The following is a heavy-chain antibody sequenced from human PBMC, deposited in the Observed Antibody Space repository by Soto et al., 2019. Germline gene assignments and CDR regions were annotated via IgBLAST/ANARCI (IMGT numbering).Heavy chain of an antibody. CDR1: GFTFSSYW. CDR2: INSDGSST. V-gene: IGHV3-74*01. CDR3: ARGSQLLSYYGMHV. Sequence: PGGSLRLSCAASGFTFSSYWMHWVRQAPGKGLVRVSRINSDGSSTSYADSVKGRFTISRDNAKNTLYLQMNSLRAEDTAVYYCARGSQLLSYYGMHVWGQGTTVTVSS. D-gene: IGHD2-2*01. J-gene: IGHJ6*02.